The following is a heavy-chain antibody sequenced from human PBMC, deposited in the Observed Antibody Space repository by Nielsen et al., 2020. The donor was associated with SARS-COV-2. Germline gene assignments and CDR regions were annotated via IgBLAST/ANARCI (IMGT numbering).Heavy chain of an antibody. CDR2: IYYSGYT. CDR3: ARDAYGDSSFYSYGLDV. CDR1: GDSISGNDYY. V-gene: IGHV4-30-4*01. D-gene: IGHD4-17*01. J-gene: IGHJ6*02. Sequence: SETLSLTCSVSGDSISGNDYYWTWIRQPPGKGLEWIGYIYYSGYTSYNPSLKSRVTISVDTSENQFSLELRSVTAADTAVYYCARDAYGDSSFYSYGLDVWGQGTTVAVSS.